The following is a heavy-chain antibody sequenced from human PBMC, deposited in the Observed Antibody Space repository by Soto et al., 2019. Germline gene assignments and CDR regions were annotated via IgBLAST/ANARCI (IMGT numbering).Heavy chain of an antibody. Sequence: QVQLVESGGGVVQPGRSLRLSCAASGFTFSSYGMHWVRQAPGKGLEWVAVISYDGSNKYYADSVEGRFTVSRDDSKYALYLQMNSLRAEDTAVYYCARRRAVAGLDYWGQGAPVIVS. CDR2: ISYDGSNK. CDR1: GFTFSSYG. D-gene: IGHD6-19*01. V-gene: IGHV3-30*03. J-gene: IGHJ4*02. CDR3: ARRRAVAGLDY.